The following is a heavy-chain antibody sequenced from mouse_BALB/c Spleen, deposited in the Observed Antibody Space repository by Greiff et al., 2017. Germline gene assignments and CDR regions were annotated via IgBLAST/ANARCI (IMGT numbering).Heavy chain of an antibody. V-gene: IGHV5-12-2*01. J-gene: IGHJ3*01. CDR1: GFTFSSYT. CDR2: ISNGGGST. CDR3: ARPSYDGYYVAY. D-gene: IGHD2-3*01. Sequence: EVQLVESGGGLVQPGGSLKLSCAASGFTFSSYTMSWVRQTPEKRLEWVAYISNGGGSTYYPDTVKGRFTISRDNAKNTLYLQMSSLKSEDTAMYYCARPSYDGYYVAYWGQGTLVTVSA.